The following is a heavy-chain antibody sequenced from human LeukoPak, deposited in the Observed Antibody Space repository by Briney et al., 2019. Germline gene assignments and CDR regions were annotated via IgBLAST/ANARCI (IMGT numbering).Heavy chain of an antibody. CDR2: IIPIFGTA. CDR3: ASVSTSYCSSTSCPLGY. Sequence: SVKVSCKASGGTFSSYAISWVRQAPGQGLEWMGGIIPIFGTANYAQKFQGRVTITTDESTSTAYMELSSLRSEDTAVYYCASVSTSYCSSTSCPLGYWGQGTLVTVSS. CDR1: GGTFSSYA. J-gene: IGHJ4*02. D-gene: IGHD2-2*01. V-gene: IGHV1-69*05.